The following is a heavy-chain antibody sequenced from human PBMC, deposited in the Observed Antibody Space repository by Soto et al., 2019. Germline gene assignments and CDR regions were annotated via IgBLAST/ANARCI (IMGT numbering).Heavy chain of an antibody. Sequence: SETLSLTCTVSGGSISSYYWSWIRQPPGKGLEWIGYIYYSGSTNYNPSLKSRVTISVDTSISTAYMELSRLRSDDTAVYYCARVPTHLIASLEFDPWGQGTLVTVS. CDR3: ARVPTHLIASLEFDP. V-gene: IGHV4-59*01. J-gene: IGHJ5*02. CDR1: GGSISSYY. CDR2: IYYSGST. D-gene: IGHD6-13*01.